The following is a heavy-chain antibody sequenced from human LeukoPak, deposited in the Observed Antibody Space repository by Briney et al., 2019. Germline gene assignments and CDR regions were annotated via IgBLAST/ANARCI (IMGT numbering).Heavy chain of an antibody. V-gene: IGHV3-15*01. D-gene: IGHD4-17*01. CDR1: GFTFSSFN. Sequence: PGGSLRLSCAASGFTFSSFNMNWVRQAPGKGLEWVGRIKSKTDGGTTDYAAPVKGRFTISRDDSKNTLYLQMNSLKTEDTAVYYCTTDGLYGDSYFDYWGQGTLVTVSS. J-gene: IGHJ4*02. CDR2: IKSKTDGGTT. CDR3: TTDGLYGDSYFDY.